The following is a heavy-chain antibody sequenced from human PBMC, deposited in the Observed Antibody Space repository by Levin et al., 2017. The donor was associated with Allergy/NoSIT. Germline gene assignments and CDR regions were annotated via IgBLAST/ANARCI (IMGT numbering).Heavy chain of an antibody. CDR2: IKNDGSET. V-gene: IGHV3-74*01. Sequence: GGSLRLSCAASGFTFSSYWMHWVRQAPGKGLVWVSRIKNDGSETNYGDSVKGRFTISRDNAKNTLYLQMNSLRDEDSAVYYCARDRNFKCARSTCYVAFDSWGRGTMVTVSS. D-gene: IGHD2-2*01. J-gene: IGHJ3*02. CDR3: ARDRNFKCARSTCYVAFDS. CDR1: GFTFSSYW.